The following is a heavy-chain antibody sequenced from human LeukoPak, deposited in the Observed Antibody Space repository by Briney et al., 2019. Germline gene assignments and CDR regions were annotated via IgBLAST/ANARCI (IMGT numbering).Heavy chain of an antibody. CDR1: GDSISSSSSY. CDR2: MDDSGST. CDR3: ARQRGATVATVLNWFDP. J-gene: IGHJ5*02. D-gene: IGHD4-17*01. V-gene: IGHV4-39*01. Sequence: PSETLSLTCTVSGDSISSSSSYWGWIRLSAGKGVEWIGSMDDSGSTYYNPSLKSRVTISVDTSKKQLSLKLNSVIAADTAVYYCARQRGATVATVLNWFDPWGQGTLVTVSS.